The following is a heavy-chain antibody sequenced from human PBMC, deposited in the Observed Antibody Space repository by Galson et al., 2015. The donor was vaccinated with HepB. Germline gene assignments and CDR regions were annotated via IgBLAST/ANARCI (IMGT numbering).Heavy chain of an antibody. J-gene: IGHJ3*02. D-gene: IGHD6-6*01. V-gene: IGHV3-23*01. CDR1: GFTVSSNY. CDR3: AKWVRRVPRPSGFDI. CDR2: ISGSGGST. Sequence: SLRLSCAASGFTVSSNYMSWVRQAPGKGLEWVSAISGSGGSTYYADSVKGRFTISRDNSKNTLYLQMNSLRAEDTAVYYCAKWVRRVPRPSGFDIWGQGTMVTVSS.